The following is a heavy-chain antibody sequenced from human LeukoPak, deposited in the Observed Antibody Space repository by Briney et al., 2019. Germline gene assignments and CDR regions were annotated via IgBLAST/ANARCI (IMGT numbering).Heavy chain of an antibody. D-gene: IGHD3-16*02. CDR2: ISSSGSTI. J-gene: IGHJ6*03. CDR3: ARGLYDYVWGSYRSDAENYYYYMDV. Sequence: GGSLRLSCAASGFTFSDYYMSWIRQAPGKGLEWVSYISSSGSTIYYADSVKGRLTISRDNAKNSLYLQMNSLRAEDTAVYYCARGLYDYVWGSYRSDAENYYYYMDVWGKGTTVTVSS. V-gene: IGHV3-11*01. CDR1: GFTFSDYY.